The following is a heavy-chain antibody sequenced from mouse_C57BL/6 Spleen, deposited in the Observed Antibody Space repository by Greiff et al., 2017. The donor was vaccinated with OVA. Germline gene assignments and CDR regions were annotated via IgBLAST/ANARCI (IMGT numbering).Heavy chain of an antibody. CDR2: ISNLAYSI. Sequence: VQLKESGGGLVQPGGSLKLSCAASGFTFSDYGMAWVRQAPRKGPEWVAFISNLAYSIYYADTVTGRSTITRENAKNTLYLEMSRLRSEDTAMYYGARGGYYGSSYDWYFDVWGTGTTVTVSS. J-gene: IGHJ1*03. CDR3: ARGGYYGSSYDWYFDV. D-gene: IGHD1-1*01. CDR1: GFTFSDYG. V-gene: IGHV5-15*01.